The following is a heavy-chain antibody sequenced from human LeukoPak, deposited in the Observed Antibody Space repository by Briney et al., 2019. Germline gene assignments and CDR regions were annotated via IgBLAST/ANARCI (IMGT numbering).Heavy chain of an antibody. Sequence: ASVKVSCKASGYTFTGYYVHWVRQAPGQGLEWMGRINPNSGGTNYAQKFQGRVTMTRDTSISTAYMELSRLRSDDTAVYYCARDLGSGRGDWFDPWGQGTLVTVSS. CDR1: GYTFTGYY. D-gene: IGHD3-10*01. J-gene: IGHJ5*02. CDR3: ARDLGSGRGDWFDP. V-gene: IGHV1-2*06. CDR2: INPNSGGT.